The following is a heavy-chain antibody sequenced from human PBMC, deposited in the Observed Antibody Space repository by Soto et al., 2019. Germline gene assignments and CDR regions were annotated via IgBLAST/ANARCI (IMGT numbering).Heavy chain of an antibody. V-gene: IGHV5-51*01. D-gene: IGHD3-10*01. Sequence: GESLKISCQGSGYSFVNWWIGWVRQMPGKGLEWMGIIYPGDSETRYSPSFQGQVTISHDKSISTAFLQWSSLQASDSAMYYCARGGAAYGLDYLGQGSLVTV. CDR2: IYPGDSET. CDR3: ARGGAAYGLDY. CDR1: GYSFVNWW. J-gene: IGHJ4*02.